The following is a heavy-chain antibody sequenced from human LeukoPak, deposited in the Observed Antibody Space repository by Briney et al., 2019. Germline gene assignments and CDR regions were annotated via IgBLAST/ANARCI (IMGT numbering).Heavy chain of an antibody. CDR2: ISGSGGST. Sequence: GGSLRLSCAASGFTFSSYAMSWVRQAPGKGLEWVSTISGSGGSTYYADSVKGRFTISRDNPKNTLYLQMNSLRAEDTAIYYCANGDVTGFYWGQGTLVTVSS. V-gene: IGHV3-23*01. CDR1: GFTFSSYA. CDR3: ANGDVTGFY. J-gene: IGHJ4*02. D-gene: IGHD7-27*01.